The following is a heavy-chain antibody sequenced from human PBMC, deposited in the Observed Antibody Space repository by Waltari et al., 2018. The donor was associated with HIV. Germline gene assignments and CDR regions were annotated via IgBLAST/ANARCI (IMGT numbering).Heavy chain of an antibody. D-gene: IGHD3-16*01. Sequence: EVQLVESGGGLVQPGGSLRLSCAASGFTFSRYWMHWVRQAPGKGLVLVSRINSDGSSTNYADSVKGRFTISRDNAKNTVYLQMNSLRAEDTALYYCASLYNYVWGSPPPFDYWGQGTLVTVSS. CDR3: ASLYNYVWGSPPPFDY. CDR2: INSDGSST. V-gene: IGHV3-74*01. CDR1: GFTFSRYW. J-gene: IGHJ4*02.